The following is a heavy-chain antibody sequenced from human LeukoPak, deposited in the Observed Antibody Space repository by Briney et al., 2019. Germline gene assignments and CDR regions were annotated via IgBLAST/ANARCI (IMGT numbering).Heavy chain of an antibody. J-gene: IGHJ4*02. V-gene: IGHV3-23*01. CDR2: ISGRGGDT. CDR1: GFTFSSYA. Sequence: GGSLRLSCAASGFTFSSYAMDWVRQAPGKGLEWVSSISGRGGDTYYADSVKGRLTISRDNSKNTLSLQMNSLRAEDTAVYYCAREIGVWGQGTLVTVSS. CDR3: AREIGV.